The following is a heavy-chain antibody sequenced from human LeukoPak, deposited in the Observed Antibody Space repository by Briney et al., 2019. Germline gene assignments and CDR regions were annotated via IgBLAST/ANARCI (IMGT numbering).Heavy chain of an antibody. CDR3: ARVPYYDILTGHYYYYYGMDV. CDR1: GFTFSSYA. J-gene: IGHJ6*02. D-gene: IGHD3-9*01. V-gene: IGHV3-23*01. Sequence: PGGSLRLSCAASGFTFSSYAMSWVRQAPGKGLEWVSGISGSGGSTYYADSVKGRFTISRDNAKNSLYLQMNSLRAEDTAVYYCARVPYYDILTGHYYYYYGMDVWGQGTTVTVSS. CDR2: ISGSGGST.